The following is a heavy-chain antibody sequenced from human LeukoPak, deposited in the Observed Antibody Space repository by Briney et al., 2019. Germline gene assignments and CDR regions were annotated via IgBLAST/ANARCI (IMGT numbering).Heavy chain of an antibody. CDR3: ARTYYDFWSGSPNWFDP. CDR2: ISAYNGNT. D-gene: IGHD3-3*01. CDR1: GYTFTSYG. J-gene: IGHJ5*02. Sequence: GASVKVSCTASGYTFTSYGISWVRQAPGQGLEWMGWISAYNGNTNYAQKLQGRVTMTTDTSTSTAYMELRSLRSDDTAVYYCARTYYDFWSGSPNWFDPWGQGTLVTVSS. V-gene: IGHV1-18*01.